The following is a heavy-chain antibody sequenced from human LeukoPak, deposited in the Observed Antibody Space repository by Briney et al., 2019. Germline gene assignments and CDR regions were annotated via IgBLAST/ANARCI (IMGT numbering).Heavy chain of an antibody. V-gene: IGHV1-69*05. CDR1: GGTFSSYA. J-gene: IGHJ4*02. D-gene: IGHD3-3*01. Sequence: ASVKVSCKASGGTFSSYAISWVRQAPGHGLEWMGGIIPIFGTANYAQRFQGRVTITTDDTTSPAYMVLSSLRSEDTAVYYCARDKGSLYYDFWSGALDYWGQGTLVTVSA. CDR3: ARDKGSLYYDFWSGALDY. CDR2: IIPIFGTA.